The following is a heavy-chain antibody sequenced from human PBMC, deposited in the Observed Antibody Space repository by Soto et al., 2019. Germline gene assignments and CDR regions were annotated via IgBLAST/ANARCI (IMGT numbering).Heavy chain of an antibody. CDR2: IYYSGST. D-gene: IGHD3-22*01. Sequence: QLQLQESGPGLVKPSETLSLNCNVSDDSISSRSYYWGWIRQPPGKGLEWIGSIYYSGSTYYNPSLTSRVTISVDTSRIHFSLKLISVTAADTAVYYCARQSYDTTDYFDYWGQGTLVTVSS. CDR3: ARQSYDTTDYFDY. CDR1: DDSISSRSYY. J-gene: IGHJ4*02. V-gene: IGHV4-39*01.